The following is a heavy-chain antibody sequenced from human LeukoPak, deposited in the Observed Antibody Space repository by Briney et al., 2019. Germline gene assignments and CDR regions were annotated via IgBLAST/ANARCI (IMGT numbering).Heavy chain of an antibody. CDR1: GSPFTGYY. D-gene: IGHD2-2*01. Sequence: ASVKFSSKASGSPFTGYYMHWVRRAPGQGLEWMGWINPNSGGTNYAQKFQGRVTITRDTSISPASLELSRLGSDDTAVYYCARGYCSSTSCYGFNWFDPWGQGTLVTVSS. V-gene: IGHV1-2*02. J-gene: IGHJ5*02. CDR3: ARGYCSSTSCYGFNWFDP. CDR2: INPNSGGT.